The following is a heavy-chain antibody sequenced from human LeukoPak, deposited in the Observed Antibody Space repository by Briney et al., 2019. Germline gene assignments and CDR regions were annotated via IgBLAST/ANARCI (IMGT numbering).Heavy chain of an antibody. CDR2: IYYSGST. V-gene: IGHV4-39*07. Sequence: SETLSLTCAVYGGSFSSYYWGWIRQPPGKGLEWIGSIYYSGSTYYNPSLKSRVTISVDTSKNQFSLKLSSVTAADTAVYYCARDLGESEYYFDYWGQGTLVTVSS. CDR1: GGSFSSYY. CDR3: ARDLGESEYYFDY. J-gene: IGHJ4*02. D-gene: IGHD3-16*01.